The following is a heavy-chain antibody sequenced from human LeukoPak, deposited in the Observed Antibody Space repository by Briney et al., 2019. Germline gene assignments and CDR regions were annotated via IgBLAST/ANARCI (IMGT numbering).Heavy chain of an antibody. V-gene: IGHV3-23*01. CDR2: ISDSGRDT. D-gene: IGHD4-17*01. CDR3: AAYYDYGDQGARDAFDI. J-gene: IGHJ3*02. CDR1: GFTFSSHA. Sequence: GGSLRLSCAASGFTFSSHAMSWVRQAPGKGLEWVSAISDSGRDTSYAGSVKGRFTVSRDNSKNTLYLQMNSLRAEDTAVYYCAAYYDYGDQGARDAFDIWGQGTMVTVSS.